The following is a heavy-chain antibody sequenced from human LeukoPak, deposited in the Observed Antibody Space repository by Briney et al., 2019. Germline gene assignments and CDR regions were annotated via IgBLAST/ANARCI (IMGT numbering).Heavy chain of an antibody. CDR2: ISWNSGSI. Sequence: GGSLRLSCAASGFTFDDYAMHWVRQAPGKGLEWVSGISWNSGSIGYADSVKGRFTISRDNAKNSLYLQMNSLRAEDTAVYFCARARGSYAFDIWGQGTMVTVSS. V-gene: IGHV3-9*01. CDR1: GFTFDDYA. J-gene: IGHJ3*02. CDR3: ARARGSYAFDI. D-gene: IGHD3-10*01.